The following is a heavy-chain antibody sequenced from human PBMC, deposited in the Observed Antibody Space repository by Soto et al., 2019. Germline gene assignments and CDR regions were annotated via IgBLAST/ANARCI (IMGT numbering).Heavy chain of an antibody. CDR2: ISDDGSNK. CDR3: ARDRFASSWSYFDY. D-gene: IGHD6-13*01. Sequence: QVQLVESGGGVVQPGRSLRLSCAASGFTFSNYALHWVRQAPAKGLGWVAVISDDGSNKYYADSVKGRFTISRDNSKNTLYLQMNSLRAEDTAVYYCARDRFASSWSYFDYWGQGTPVTVSS. V-gene: IGHV3-30-3*01. CDR1: GFTFSNYA. J-gene: IGHJ4*02.